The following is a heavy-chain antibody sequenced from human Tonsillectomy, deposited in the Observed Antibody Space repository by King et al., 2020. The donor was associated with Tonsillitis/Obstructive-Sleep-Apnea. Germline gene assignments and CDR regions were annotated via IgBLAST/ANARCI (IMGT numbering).Heavy chain of an antibody. V-gene: IGHV3-30*18. CDR2: ISYDGSNK. CDR1: GFTFSSYG. J-gene: IGHJ6*02. Sequence: VQLVESGRGVVQPGRSLRLSCAVSGFTFSSYGMHWVRQAPGKGLEWGAVISYDGSNKYYTDYVKSRFTISRDNYKNTLYLQMNSLRAKDTAVCYCAKDEGYWGMDVWGQGTTVTVSS. CDR3: AKDEGYWGMDV.